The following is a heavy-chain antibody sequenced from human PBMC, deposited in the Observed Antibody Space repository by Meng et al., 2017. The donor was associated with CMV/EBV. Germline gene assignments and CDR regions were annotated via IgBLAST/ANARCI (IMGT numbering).Heavy chain of an antibody. D-gene: IGHD5-24*01. J-gene: IGHJ4*02. V-gene: IGHV3-23*01. Sequence: SCASSGFRITDYAVHWVRQAPGKGLEWVSVISASGYYTFYAESVKGRFTIGRDISKNTVYLQTSSLRAEDTAVYFCAKAPTRRYYFDSWGQGSLVTVSS. CDR1: GFRITDYA. CDR2: ISASGYYT. CDR3: AKAPTRRYYFDS.